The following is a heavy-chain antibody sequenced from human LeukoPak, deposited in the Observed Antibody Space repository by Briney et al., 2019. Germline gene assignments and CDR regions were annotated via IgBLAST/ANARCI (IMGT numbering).Heavy chain of an antibody. V-gene: IGHV1-18*01. J-gene: IGHJ5*02. CDR2: ISAYNGNT. Sequence: VASVKVSCKASGYTFTSYGISWVRQAPGQGLEWMGWISAYNGNTNYAQKFQGRVTMTRDTSTSTVYMELSSLRSEDTAVYYCARDRDYSNYCGWFDPWGQGTLVTVSS. CDR3: ARDRDYSNYCGWFDP. D-gene: IGHD4-11*01. CDR1: GYTFTSYG.